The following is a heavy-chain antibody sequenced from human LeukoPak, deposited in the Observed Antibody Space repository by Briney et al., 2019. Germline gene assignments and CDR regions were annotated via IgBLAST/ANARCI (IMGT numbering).Heavy chain of an antibody. V-gene: IGHV4-59*08. CDR2: IYSTGSI. J-gene: IGHJ4*02. CDR3: ARHRAYSSSSLFDY. CDR1: GRSISSLY. Sequence: SQTLSPTRPVSGRSISSLYWSWTRHPPRKGLEWIGYIYSTGSINYNPCLKSRVTMFVDMSKNQFSLRLSSVTAADTAMYYCARHRAYSSSSLFDYWGRGALVTVSS. D-gene: IGHD6-6*01.